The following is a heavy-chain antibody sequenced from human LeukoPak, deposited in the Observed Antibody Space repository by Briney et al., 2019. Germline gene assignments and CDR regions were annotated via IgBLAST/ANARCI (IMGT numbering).Heavy chain of an antibody. CDR1: GGSISSYY. V-gene: IGHV4-4*07. CDR3: ARDIEYYDSSGFPTYYFDY. CDR2: IYTRGST. D-gene: IGHD3-22*01. J-gene: IGHJ4*02. Sequence: SETLSLTCTVSGGSISSYYWSWIRQPAGKGLEWIGRIYTRGSTNYNPSLKSRVTMSVDTSKNQFSLKLSSVTAADTAVYYCARDIEYYDSSGFPTYYFDYWGQGTLVTVSS.